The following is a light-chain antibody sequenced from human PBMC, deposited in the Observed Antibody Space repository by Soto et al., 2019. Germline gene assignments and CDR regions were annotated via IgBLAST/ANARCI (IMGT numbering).Light chain of an antibody. Sequence: EIVLTQSPATLSLSPGERATLSCRASQSVSANLAWYQQKPGQAPRLLIYGASTRATGIPARFSGSGSGTDFTLTISSLEPEDFAVYYCQQRSNWPPLTFGGGTKVDIK. J-gene: IGKJ4*01. V-gene: IGKV3-11*01. CDR1: QSVSAN. CDR2: GAS. CDR3: QQRSNWPPLT.